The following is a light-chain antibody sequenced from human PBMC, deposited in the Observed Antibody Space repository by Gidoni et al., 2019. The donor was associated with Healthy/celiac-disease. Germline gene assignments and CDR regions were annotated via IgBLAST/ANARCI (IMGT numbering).Light chain of an antibody. J-gene: IGKJ4*01. CDR2: DAS. Sequence: EIVLTQSPATLSLSPGERATLSCRASQSVSSYLAWYQQKPGQAPRLLIYDASNRATGIPARFSGSGSGTDFTLTISSLEPEDFAVYYCQQRSNWPPLTXGXGTKGEIK. CDR3: QQRSNWPPLT. CDR1: QSVSSY. V-gene: IGKV3-11*01.